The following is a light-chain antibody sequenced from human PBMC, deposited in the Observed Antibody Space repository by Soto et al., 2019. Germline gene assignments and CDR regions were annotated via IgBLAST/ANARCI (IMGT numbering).Light chain of an antibody. J-gene: IGLJ1*01. CDR2: EVS. CDR1: SDDVGAFNY. V-gene: IGLV2-14*01. Sequence: QSVLTQPASVSGSPGQSITISCTGTSDDVGAFNYVSWYQQHPGKAPKLMIFEVSRRPSGVSNRFSGSKSGNTASLTISGLQAEDEADYYCTSYASSVNYVFGTGTKVTVL. CDR3: TSYASSVNYV.